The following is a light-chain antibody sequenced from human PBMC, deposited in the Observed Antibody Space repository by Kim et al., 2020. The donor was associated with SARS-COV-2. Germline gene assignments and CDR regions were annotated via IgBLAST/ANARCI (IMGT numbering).Light chain of an antibody. Sequence: SYELTQPPSVSVAPGKTARITCGGNNLGSKTVQWYQQKAGQAPVLVMRYDIDRPSGIPDRFSGSNSGNTATLTISRVEAGDEADYYCQVWDNSSDHVVFG. CDR2: YDI. CDR1: NLGSKT. J-gene: IGLJ2*01. CDR3: QVWDNSSDHVV. V-gene: IGLV3-21*04.